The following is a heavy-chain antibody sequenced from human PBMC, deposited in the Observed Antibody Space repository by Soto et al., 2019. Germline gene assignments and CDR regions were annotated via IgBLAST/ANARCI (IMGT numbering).Heavy chain of an antibody. CDR2: INPNSGGT. Sequence: AASVKVSCKASGYTFTGYYMHWVRQAPGRGLGWMGWINPNSGGTNYAQKFQGRVTMTRDTSISTAYMELSRLRSDDTAVYYCARDGSSDFDYWGQGTLVTVSS. J-gene: IGHJ4*02. CDR3: ARDGSSDFDY. V-gene: IGHV1-2*02. CDR1: GYTFTGYY. D-gene: IGHD1-26*01.